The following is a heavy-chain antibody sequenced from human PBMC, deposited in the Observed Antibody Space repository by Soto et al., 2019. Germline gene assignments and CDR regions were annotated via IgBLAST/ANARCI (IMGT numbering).Heavy chain of an antibody. CDR3: AKDGEPWSPRTYCFDY. CDR1: GFTLSIYA. V-gene: IGHV3-23*01. CDR2: ISSSGGST. D-gene: IGHD1-26*01. J-gene: IGHJ4*02. Sequence: GGSLRLSCASSGFTLSIYAVSGSRQAPGKGLEWVSGISSSGGSTYYANSVKGRFTISRDNSKNTLYLQMNSLRAEDTAVYYCAKDGEPWSPRTYCFDYWGQGTLVTVSS.